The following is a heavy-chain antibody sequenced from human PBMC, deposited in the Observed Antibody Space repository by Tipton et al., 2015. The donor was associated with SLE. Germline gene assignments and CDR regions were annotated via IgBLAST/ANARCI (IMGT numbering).Heavy chain of an antibody. V-gene: IGHV4-59*12. D-gene: IGHD3-10*01. Sequence: TLSLTCTVSGGSISSYYWSWIRQPPGKGLEWIGYIYYSGSTNYNPSLKSRVTISVDTSKNQFSLKLSPVTAADTAVYYCARGPGLLWFGERKGAFDIWGQGTMVTVSS. J-gene: IGHJ3*02. CDR1: GGSISSYY. CDR3: ARGPGLLWFGERKGAFDI. CDR2: IYYSGST.